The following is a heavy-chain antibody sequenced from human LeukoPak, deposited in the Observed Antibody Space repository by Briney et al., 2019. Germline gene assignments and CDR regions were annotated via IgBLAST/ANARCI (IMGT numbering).Heavy chain of an antibody. CDR1: GFTFSSYW. CDR3: ARTRHSGYCSGNNCYNFDY. J-gene: IGHJ4*02. CDR2: IKQDGSEK. V-gene: IGHV3-7*01. D-gene: IGHD2-15*01. Sequence: GGSLRLSCAASGFTFSSYWMSWVRQAPGKGREWVANIKQDGSEKYYVDSVKGRFTISRDNAKNSLYLQMNSLRAEDTAVYYCARTRHSGYCSGNNCYNFDYWGQGTLVTVSS.